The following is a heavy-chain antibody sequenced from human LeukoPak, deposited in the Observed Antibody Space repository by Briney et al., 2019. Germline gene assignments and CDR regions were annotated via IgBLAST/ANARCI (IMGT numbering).Heavy chain of an antibody. Sequence: GASLKVSCKASGYTFTSYGISWVRQAPGHGLGWLGWISAYNGNTNYAQKLQARVTMTTDTSTSTAYMELRSLRSDDTAVYYCARDYGDIVVVVAATGHDAFDIWGQGTMVTVSS. CDR2: ISAYNGNT. V-gene: IGHV1-18*01. D-gene: IGHD2-15*01. J-gene: IGHJ3*02. CDR1: GYTFTSYG. CDR3: ARDYGDIVVVVAATGHDAFDI.